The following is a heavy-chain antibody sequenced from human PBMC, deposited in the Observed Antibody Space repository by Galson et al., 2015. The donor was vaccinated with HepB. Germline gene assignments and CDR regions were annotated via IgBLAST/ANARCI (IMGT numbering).Heavy chain of an antibody. CDR3: ARGLVRRGYSYGLPNRPPYYFDY. CDR1: GYTFTSYY. V-gene: IGHV1-46*03. D-gene: IGHD5-18*01. J-gene: IGHJ4*02. Sequence: SVKVSCKASGYTFTSYYMHWVRQAPGQGLEWMGIINPSGGSTSYAQKFQGRVTMTRDTSPSTVYMELSSLRSEDTAVYYCARGLVRRGYSYGLPNRPPYYFDYWGQGTLVTVSS. CDR2: INPSGGST.